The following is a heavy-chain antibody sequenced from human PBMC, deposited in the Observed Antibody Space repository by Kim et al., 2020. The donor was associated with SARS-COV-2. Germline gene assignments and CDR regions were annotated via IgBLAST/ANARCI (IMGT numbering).Heavy chain of an antibody. J-gene: IGHJ6*02. CDR2: ISYDGSNK. CDR3: AKDLRKFVVVPAAPRSGYYYYGMDV. CDR1: GFTFSSYG. V-gene: IGHV3-30*18. Sequence: GGSLRLSCAASGFTFSSYGMHWVRQAPGKGLEWVAVISYDGSNKYYADSVKGRFTISRDNSKNTLYLQMNSLRAEDTAVYYCAKDLRKFVVVPAAPRSGYYYYGMDVWGQGTTVTVSS. D-gene: IGHD2-2*01.